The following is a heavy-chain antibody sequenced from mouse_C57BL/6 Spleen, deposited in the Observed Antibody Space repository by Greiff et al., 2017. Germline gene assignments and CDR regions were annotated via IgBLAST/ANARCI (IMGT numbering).Heavy chain of an antibody. CDR2: INPNNGGT. CDR3: ARRKLCAWFAY. D-gene: IGHD4-1*01. CDR1: GYTFTDYN. V-gene: IGHV1-18*01. Sequence: VQLKESGPELVKPGASVKIPCKASGYTFTDYNMDWVKQSHGKSLEWIGDINPNNGGTIYNQKFKGKATLTVDKSSSTAYMELRSLTSEDTAVYYCARRKLCAWFAYWGQGTLVTVSA. J-gene: IGHJ3*01.